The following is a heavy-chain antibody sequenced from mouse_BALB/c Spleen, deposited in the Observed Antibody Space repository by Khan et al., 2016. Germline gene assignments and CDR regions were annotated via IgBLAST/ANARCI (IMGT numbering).Heavy chain of an antibody. CDR2: ISTYNGNT. J-gene: IGHJ3*01. CDR3: ARNGGDYDWFDY. V-gene: IGHV1S137*01. D-gene: IGHD2-4*01. CDR1: GYTFTDYA. Sequence: QVQLQQSGPEVVRPGVSVKISCKGSGYTFTDYAMHWVKQSHAKSLEWIGVISTYNGNTNYNQKFEDKATMTVDKSSSTVYMELVRLTSEDSAIYYGARNGGDYDWFDYWGQGTLVTVSA.